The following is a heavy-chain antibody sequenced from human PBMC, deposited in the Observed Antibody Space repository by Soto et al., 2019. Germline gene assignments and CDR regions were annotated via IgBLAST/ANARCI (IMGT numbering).Heavy chain of an antibody. J-gene: IGHJ3*02. D-gene: IGHD2-15*01. V-gene: IGHV3-7*04. CDR2: IKEDGSEK. CDR1: GFSISNYW. Sequence: GGSLRLSCAASGFSISNYWMNWVRQAPGKGPEWVANIKEDGSEKYYVDSVKGRFTISSDNAKNSLYLQMNSLRAEDTAVYSCARVRGGSCSGVTCYGAFDIWGHGTMVTVS. CDR3: ARVRGGSCSGVTCYGAFDI.